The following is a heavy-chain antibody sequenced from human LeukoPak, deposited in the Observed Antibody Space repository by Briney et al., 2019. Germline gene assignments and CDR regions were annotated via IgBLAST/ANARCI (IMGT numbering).Heavy chain of an antibody. D-gene: IGHD1-26*01. J-gene: IGHJ3*02. CDR3: ASFGWEGTFDI. V-gene: IGHV1-2*02. CDR1: GYTLTGYY. Sequence: ASVKGSCKASGYTLTGYYIHWVRQAPGQGLEWMGWINPNSGGTNYAQNFQGRVTMTRDTSISTAYMDLSRLISDDTAVYYCASFGWEGTFDIRGQGTMVTASS. CDR2: INPNSGGT.